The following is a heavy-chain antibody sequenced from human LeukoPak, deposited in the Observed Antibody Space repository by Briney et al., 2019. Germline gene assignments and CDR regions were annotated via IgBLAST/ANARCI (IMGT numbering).Heavy chain of an antibody. D-gene: IGHD3-22*01. J-gene: IGHJ4*02. CDR2: ISSSGNTI. Sequence: GGSLRLSCAASGFSFSDYYMSWIRQAPGKGLEWVSYISSSGNTIYYADSVKGRFTISRDNAKNSPYLQMNSLRAEDTAVYYRARDQYYYDSSAPPLYWGQGTLVTVSS. CDR3: ARDQYYYDSSAPPLY. V-gene: IGHV3-11*01. CDR1: GFSFSDYY.